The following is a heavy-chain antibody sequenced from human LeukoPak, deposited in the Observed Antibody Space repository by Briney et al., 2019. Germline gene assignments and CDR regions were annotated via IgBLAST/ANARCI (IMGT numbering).Heavy chain of an antibody. CDR3: TRHSPNHYYYYYMDV. CDR1: GFTFSGSA. V-gene: IGHV3-73*01. CDR2: IRSKANSYAT. J-gene: IGHJ6*03. Sequence: GGSLRLSCAASGFTFSGSAMHWVRQASGKGLEWVGRIRSKANSYATAYAASVKGRSTISRDDSKNTAYLQMNSLKTEDTAVYYCTRHSPNHYYYYYMDVWGKGTTVTVSS.